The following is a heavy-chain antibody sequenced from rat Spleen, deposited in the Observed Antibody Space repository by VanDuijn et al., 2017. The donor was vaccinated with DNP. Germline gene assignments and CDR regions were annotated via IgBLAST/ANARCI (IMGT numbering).Heavy chain of an antibody. CDR3: ARQNIVRDWFFDF. CDR2: ITYSGDT. J-gene: IGHJ1*01. V-gene: IGHV3-1*01. D-gene: IGHD4-3*01. Sequence: EVQLQESGPGLVKPSQSLSLTCSVTGYSITNNYWGWVRKFPGNKMEWVGHITYSGDTSYNPSLRSRISITRDTSKNQFFLHLNSVTTEDTATYYCARQNIVRDWFFDFWGPGTMVTVSS. CDR1: GYSITNNY.